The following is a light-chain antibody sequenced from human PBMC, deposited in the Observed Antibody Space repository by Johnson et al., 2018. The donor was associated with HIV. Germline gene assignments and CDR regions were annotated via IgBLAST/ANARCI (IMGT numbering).Light chain of an antibody. CDR3: GTWDSSLSAGV. J-gene: IGLJ1*01. CDR2: ENN. CDR1: SSNIGNNY. V-gene: IGLV1-51*02. Sequence: QSVLSQPPSVSAAPGQKVTISCSGSSSNIGNNYVSWYRQLPGTAPQLLIYENNKRPSGIPDRFSGSKSGTSATLGITGLQTGDEADYYCGTWDSSLSAGVFGTVTKVTVL.